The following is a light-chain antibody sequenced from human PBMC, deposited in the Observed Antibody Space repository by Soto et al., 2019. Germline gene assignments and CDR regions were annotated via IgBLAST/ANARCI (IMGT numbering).Light chain of an antibody. CDR2: DAS. V-gene: IGKV3-11*01. J-gene: IGKJ5*01. CDR3: QQRNNWPPIT. Sequence: EIVLTQSPDTLSVSRGEISTLSCGSSQSVGSYLAWYQQKPGQAPRLLIYDASNRATGVPARFSGSGSGTDFTLTISSLEPEDFALYYCQQRNNWPPITFGQGTRLEIK. CDR1: QSVGSY.